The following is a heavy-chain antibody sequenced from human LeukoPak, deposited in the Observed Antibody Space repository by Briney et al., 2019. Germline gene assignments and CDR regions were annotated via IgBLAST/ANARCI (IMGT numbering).Heavy chain of an antibody. Sequence: GGSLRLSCAASGFTVSSNYMSGVRQAPGKGLEWVSVIYSGGSTYYADSVKGRFTVSRDNSKNTLYLQMNSLRAEETAVYFCVRDRGWLTFEQWGQGTLVPVSS. CDR3: VRDRGWLTFEQ. CDR1: GFTVSSNY. V-gene: IGHV3-66*01. D-gene: IGHD3-16*01. J-gene: IGHJ4*02. CDR2: IYSGGST.